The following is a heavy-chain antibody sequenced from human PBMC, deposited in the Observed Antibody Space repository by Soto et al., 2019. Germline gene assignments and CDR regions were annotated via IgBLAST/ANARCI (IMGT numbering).Heavy chain of an antibody. J-gene: IGHJ4*02. V-gene: IGHV3-11*01. D-gene: IGHD3-22*01. CDR1: RITFGDYY. CDR3: ARVEYYYDRRCCDY. Sequence: GGSLRXSCAASRITFGDYYMTWIRQAPGKGLEWISDISGSGTTIYYADSVKGRFTVSRDNAKNSLYLQMNSLRAEDTAIYYCARVEYYYDRRCCDYWGQGTLVTVSS. CDR2: ISGSGTTI.